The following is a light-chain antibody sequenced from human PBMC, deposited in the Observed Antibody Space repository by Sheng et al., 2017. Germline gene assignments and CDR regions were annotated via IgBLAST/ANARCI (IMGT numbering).Light chain of an antibody. V-gene: IGKV1-39*01. J-gene: IGKJ1*01. CDR3: QQGYSVPWT. Sequence: DIQLTQSPSSLSASVGDRVTITCRASQSISSHLNWYQQKPGKAPELLISIASSLQSGVPSRFSGTGSGTDFTLTISSLQPEDFANYYCQQGYSVPWTFGQG. CDR1: QSISSH. CDR2: IAS.